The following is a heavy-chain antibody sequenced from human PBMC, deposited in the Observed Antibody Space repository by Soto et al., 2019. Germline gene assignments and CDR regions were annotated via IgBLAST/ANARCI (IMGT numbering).Heavy chain of an antibody. D-gene: IGHD4-17*01. CDR3: ARDGDYGDADRGGYYYGMDV. J-gene: IGHJ6*02. Sequence: QVQLVQSGAEVKKPGSSVKVSCKASGGTFSSYAISWVRQAPGQGLEWMGGIIPIFGTANYAQKFQGRVTITAAKSTSTAYMELSSLRSEDTAVYYCARDGDYGDADRGGYYYGMDVWGQGTTVTVSS. CDR1: GGTFSSYA. CDR2: IIPIFGTA. V-gene: IGHV1-69*06.